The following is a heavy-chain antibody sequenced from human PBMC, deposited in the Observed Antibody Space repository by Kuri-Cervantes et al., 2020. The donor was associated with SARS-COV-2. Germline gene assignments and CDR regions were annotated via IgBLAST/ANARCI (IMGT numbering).Heavy chain of an antibody. CDR2: ISYDGSNK. CDR3: AKDDSSGWRLDAFDI. V-gene: IGHV3-30*18. D-gene: IGHD6-19*01. J-gene: IGHJ3*02. Sequence: GESLKISCAASGFTFSSYGMHWVRQAPGKGLEWVAVISYDGSNKYYADSVKGRFTTSRDNSKNTLYLQMNSLRAEDTAVYYCAKDDSSGWRLDAFDIWGQGTMVTVSS. CDR1: GFTFSSYG.